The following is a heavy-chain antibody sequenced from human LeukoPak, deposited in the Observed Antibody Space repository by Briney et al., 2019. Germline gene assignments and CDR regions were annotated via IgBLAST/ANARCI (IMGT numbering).Heavy chain of an antibody. CDR1: GFTFSSYW. Sequence: GGSLRLSCVASGFTFSSYWMHWVRQAPRKGLVWVSRINGDGRNINYADSVRGRFTISRDNAKNTLYLQMNTLRVEDTAVHYCTRDLMDYDVSTGLHHYYMDVWGQGTTVTVSS. V-gene: IGHV3-74*01. CDR3: TRDLMDYDVSTGLHHYYMDV. D-gene: IGHD3-9*01. CDR2: INGDGRNI. J-gene: IGHJ6*02.